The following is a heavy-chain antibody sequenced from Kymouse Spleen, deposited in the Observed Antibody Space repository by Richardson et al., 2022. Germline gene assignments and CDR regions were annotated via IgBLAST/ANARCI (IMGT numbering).Heavy chain of an antibody. Sequence: QVQLVESGGGVVQPGRSLRLSCAASGFTFSSYGMHWVRQAPGKGLEWVAVIWYDGSNKYYADSVKGRFTISRDNSKNTLYLQMNSLRAEDTAVYYCARSSSTGTPDYWGQGTLVTVSS. D-gene: IGHD1-1*01. CDR2: IWYDGSNK. CDR3: ARSSSTGTPDY. CDR1: GFTFSSYG. J-gene: IGHJ4*02. V-gene: IGHV3-33*01.